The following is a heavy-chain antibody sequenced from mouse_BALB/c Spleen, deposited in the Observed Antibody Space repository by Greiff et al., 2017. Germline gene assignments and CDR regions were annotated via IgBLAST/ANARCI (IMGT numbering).Heavy chain of an antibody. CDR2: ISYDGSN. CDR3: ARGGGLRRGYAMGY. CDR1: GYSITSGYY. Sequence: EVQLQESGPGLVKPSQSLSLTCSVTGYSITSGYYWNWIRQFPGNKLEWMGYISYDGSNNYNPSLKNRISITRDTSKNQFFLKLNSVTTEDTATYYCARGGGLRRGYAMGYWGQGTSVTVSS. V-gene: IGHV3-6*02. D-gene: IGHD2-4*01. J-gene: IGHJ4*01.